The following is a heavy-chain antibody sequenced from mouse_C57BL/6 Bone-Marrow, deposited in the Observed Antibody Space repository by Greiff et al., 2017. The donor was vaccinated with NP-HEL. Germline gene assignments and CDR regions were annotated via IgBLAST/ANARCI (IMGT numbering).Heavy chain of an antibody. J-gene: IGHJ2*01. Sequence: VQLQQSGPVLVKPGASVKMSCKASGYTFTDYYMNWVKQSHGKSLEWIGVINPYNGGTSYNQKFKGKATLTVDKSSSTAYRELNSLTSEDSAVYYCAPIYYDYDEDYWGQGTTLTVSS. CDR3: APIYYDYDEDY. D-gene: IGHD2-4*01. CDR2: INPYNGGT. CDR1: GYTFTDYY. V-gene: IGHV1-19*01.